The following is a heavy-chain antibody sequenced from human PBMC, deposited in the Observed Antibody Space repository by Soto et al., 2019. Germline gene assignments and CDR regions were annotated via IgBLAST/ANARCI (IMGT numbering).Heavy chain of an antibody. Sequence: EVQLLESGGGLVQPGGSLRLSCAASGFTFSSYAMSWVRQAPGKGLEWVSAISGSGGSTYYADSVKGRFTISRDNSKNTLYLQMNSLRAEDTAVYYCAKDLRIAAAGTGGVVGWFDPWGQGTLVTVSS. D-gene: IGHD6-13*01. V-gene: IGHV3-23*01. CDR1: GFTFSSYA. CDR3: AKDLRIAAAGTGGVVGWFDP. J-gene: IGHJ5*02. CDR2: ISGSGGST.